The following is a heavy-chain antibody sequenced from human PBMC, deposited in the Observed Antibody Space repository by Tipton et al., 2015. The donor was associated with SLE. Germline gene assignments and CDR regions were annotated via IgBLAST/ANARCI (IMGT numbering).Heavy chain of an antibody. J-gene: IGHJ3*02. V-gene: IGHV4-59*12. CDR3: ASRVAAAARRAFDI. D-gene: IGHD6-13*01. Sequence: TLSLTCTVSGGSISSYYWSWIRQPPGKGLEWIGYIYYSGSTYYNPSLKSRVTISVDTSKNQFSLKLSSVTAADTAVYYCASRVAAAARRAFDIWDQGTMVTVSS. CDR2: IYYSGST. CDR1: GGSISSYY.